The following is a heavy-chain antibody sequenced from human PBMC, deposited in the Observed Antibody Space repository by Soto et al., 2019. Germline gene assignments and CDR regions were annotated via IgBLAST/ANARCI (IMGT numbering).Heavy chain of an antibody. J-gene: IGHJ4*02. CDR1: GFTFGSYG. Sequence: PGGSLRLSCAASGFTFGSYGMHWVRQAPGKGLEWVAVIWYDGSNKYYADSVKGRFTISRDNSKNTLYLQMNSLRAEDTAVYYCARDQLLPGAAAGSIFDYWGQGTLVTVSS. CDR3: ARDQLLPGAAAGSIFDY. D-gene: IGHD6-13*01. V-gene: IGHV3-33*01. CDR2: IWYDGSNK.